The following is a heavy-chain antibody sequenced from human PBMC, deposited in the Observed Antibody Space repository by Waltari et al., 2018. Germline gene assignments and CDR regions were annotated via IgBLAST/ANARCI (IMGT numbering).Heavy chain of an antibody. CDR2: ITHSGSP. CDR1: GGSFSDYS. V-gene: IGHV4-34*01. Sequence: QVQLQQWGAGLLKPSENLSLTCAVYGGSFSDYSWTWVRQSSGRGLEGIGEITHSGSPKYNPSLKSRVTISIDTSKKQFSLQLRSVTTADAAVYYCARGRVSDTRVIVTMDYYYYYMDVWGKGTTVIVSS. D-gene: IGHD1-26*01. CDR3: ARGRVSDTRVIVTMDYYYYYMDV. J-gene: IGHJ6*03.